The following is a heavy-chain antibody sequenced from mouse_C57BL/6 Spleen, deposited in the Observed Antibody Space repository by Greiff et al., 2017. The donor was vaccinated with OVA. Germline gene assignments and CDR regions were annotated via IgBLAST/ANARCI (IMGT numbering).Heavy chain of an antibody. CDR3: ARRYDYSHWYFDD. J-gene: IGHJ1*03. CDR1: GYTFTSYW. V-gene: IGHV1-69*01. CDR2: IDPSDSYT. Sequence: QVQLQQPGAELVMPGASVKLSCKASGYTFTSYWMHWVKQRPGQGLEWIGEIDPSDSYTNYNQKFKGKSTLTVDKSSSTAYMQLSSLTSEDSAVYYCARRYDYSHWYFDDWGKGTTVTVSS. D-gene: IGHD2-4*01.